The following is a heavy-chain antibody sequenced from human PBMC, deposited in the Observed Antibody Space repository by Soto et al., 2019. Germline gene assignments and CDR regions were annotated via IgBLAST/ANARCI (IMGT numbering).Heavy chain of an antibody. V-gene: IGHV3-30*03. CDR2: ISYDGSDK. CDR3: ATMERLFDY. Sequence: QLQLVESGGGVVQPGRSLRLSCAASGFTFSDYGMHWVRQAPGTGLEWVAVISYDGSDKYYADSVKGRFTISRDNSKNRLYLQMNSLRAEDTAVYYCATMERLFDYWGQGTLVTGSS. J-gene: IGHJ4*02. CDR1: GFTFSDYG. D-gene: IGHD3-3*01.